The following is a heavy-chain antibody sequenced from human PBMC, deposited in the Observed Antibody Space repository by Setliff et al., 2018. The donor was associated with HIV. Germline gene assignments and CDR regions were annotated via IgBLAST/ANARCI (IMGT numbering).Heavy chain of an antibody. Sequence: PGESLKISCAASGFTFGSQWMHWVRQAPGKGLVWVSRISPDGSVMNYAGSVKGRFTISRDNAKNTLYLQMNGLRAEDTAVYYCVRGIVGASVFNYWGQGTQVTVS. CDR2: ISPDGSVM. J-gene: IGHJ4*02. CDR1: GFTFGSQW. CDR3: VRGIVGASVFNY. V-gene: IGHV3-74*01. D-gene: IGHD1-26*01.